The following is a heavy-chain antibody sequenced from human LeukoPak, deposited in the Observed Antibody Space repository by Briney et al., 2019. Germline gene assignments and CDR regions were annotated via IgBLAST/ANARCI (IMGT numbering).Heavy chain of an antibody. D-gene: IGHD4-23*01. J-gene: IGHJ4*02. CDR2: IYNSGST. V-gene: IGHV4-30-4*01. Sequence: PSQTLSLTCTVSGGSISSGDYYWSWIRQPPGKGLEWIGYIYNSGSTYYNPSLKSRVTLSVDTSKNQFSLKLSSVTAADTAVYYCARNGGNSDFDYWGQGTLVTVSS. CDR3: ARNGGNSDFDY. CDR1: GGSISSGDYY.